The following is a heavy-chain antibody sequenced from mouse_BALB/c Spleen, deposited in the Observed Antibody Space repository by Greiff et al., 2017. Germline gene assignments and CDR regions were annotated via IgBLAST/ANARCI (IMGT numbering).Heavy chain of an antibody. D-gene: IGHD1-1*01. CDR3: ARGYYGSSYRYFDV. V-gene: IGHV5-4*02. CDR2: ISDGGSYT. Sequence: EVMLVESGGGLVKPGGSLKLSCAASGFTFSDYYMYWVRQTPEKRLEWVATISDGGSYTYYPDSVKGRFTISRDNAKNNLYLQMSSLKSEDTAMYYCARGYYGSSYRYFDVWGAGTTVTVSS. J-gene: IGHJ1*01. CDR1: GFTFSDYY.